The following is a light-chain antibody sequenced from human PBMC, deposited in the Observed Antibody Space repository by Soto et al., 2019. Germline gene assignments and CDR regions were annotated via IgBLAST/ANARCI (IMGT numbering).Light chain of an antibody. CDR2: DAS. CDR3: QQYNSYVT. Sequence: DIQMTQSPSTLSASVGDRVTITCRASQSISSWLAWYQQKPGKAPKLLIYDASSLESGVPSRFSGSGSGTEFTLTISSLQPDDFATYYCQQYNSYVTFGGGTKAEIK. V-gene: IGKV1-5*01. CDR1: QSISSW. J-gene: IGKJ4*01.